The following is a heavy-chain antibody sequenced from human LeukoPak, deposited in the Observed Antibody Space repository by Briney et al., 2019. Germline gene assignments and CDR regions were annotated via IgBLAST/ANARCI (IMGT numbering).Heavy chain of an antibody. CDR3: ARGGRRELRCGSTSCYPSMTNWFDP. CDR2: IYYSGST. J-gene: IGHJ5*02. CDR1: GGSISSYY. V-gene: IGHV4-59*01. D-gene: IGHD2-2*01. Sequence: PSETLSLTCTVSGGSISSYYWSWIRQPPGKGLEWIGYIYYSGSTNYNPSLKSRVTISVDTSKNQFSLKLSSVTAADTAVYYCARGGRRELRCGSTSCYPSMTNWFDPWGQGTLVTVSS.